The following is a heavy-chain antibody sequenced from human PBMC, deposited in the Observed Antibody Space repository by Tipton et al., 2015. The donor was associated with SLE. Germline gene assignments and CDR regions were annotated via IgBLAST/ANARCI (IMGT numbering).Heavy chain of an antibody. Sequence: QLVQSGAEVKKPGESLKISCKASGYNFTNYWIAWVRQMPGKGLEWMGFIFPGDSDTRYSSSFQGQVSISADKSISTAYLQWSSLKASDTAMYYCARPRTIEAPFDKWGQGTLVTVSS. V-gene: IGHV5-51*03. CDR2: IFPGDSDT. CDR3: ARPRTIEAPFDK. D-gene: IGHD6-6*01. J-gene: IGHJ4*02. CDR1: GYNFTNYW.